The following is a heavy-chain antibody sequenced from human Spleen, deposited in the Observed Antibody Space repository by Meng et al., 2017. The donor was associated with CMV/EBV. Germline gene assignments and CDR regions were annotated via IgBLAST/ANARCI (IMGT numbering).Heavy chain of an antibody. V-gene: IGHV1-2*02. CDR3: AKGFGVVRPLDY. CDR2: MYPNNGGT. D-gene: IGHD3-3*01. J-gene: IGHJ4*02. CDR1: GYTFTGYY. Sequence: SCKASGYTFTGYYIHWVRQAPGQGLEWMGWMYPNNGGTNYAQSFQDRVTMTRDTSIGTAYMELSRLRSDDTAVYYCAKGFGVVRPLDYWGQGTLVTVSS.